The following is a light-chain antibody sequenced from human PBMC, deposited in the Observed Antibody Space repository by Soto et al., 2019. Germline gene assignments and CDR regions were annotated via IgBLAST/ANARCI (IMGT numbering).Light chain of an antibody. V-gene: IGKV3D-15*01. CDR1: QSVSSN. Sequence: EIVMTQYPATLSVSPGERATLSCRASQSVSSNLAWYQHKPGQSPRLLISGVSSRAAGVPDRFSASGSGTDFTLTISDVQPEDFALYYCHQRQSWPRTFGQGTKVDIK. CDR3: HQRQSWPRT. CDR2: GVS. J-gene: IGKJ1*01.